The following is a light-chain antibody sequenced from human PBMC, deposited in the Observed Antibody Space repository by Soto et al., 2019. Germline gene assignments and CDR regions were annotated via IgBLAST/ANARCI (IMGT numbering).Light chain of an antibody. CDR3: QSYDSSLGGWV. J-gene: IGLJ3*02. V-gene: IGLV1-40*01. CDR1: SSNIGAGYD. CDR2: GNS. Sequence: QSVLTQPPSVSGAPGQRVTISCTGSSSNIGAGYDVHWYQQLPGTAPKLLIYGNSNRPSGVPDRFSGSKSGTSASLAITGLRAEDEADYYCQSYDSSLGGWVFGGGTKPTVL.